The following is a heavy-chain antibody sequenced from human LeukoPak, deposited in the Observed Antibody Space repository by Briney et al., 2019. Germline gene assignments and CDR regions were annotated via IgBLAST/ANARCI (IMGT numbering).Heavy chain of an antibody. D-gene: IGHD3-16*02. J-gene: IGHJ5*02. CDR3: ARDNSVGDIAWWFDP. V-gene: IGHV1-69*01. CDR2: IVPIFGRT. Sequence: GSSVKLSCKVSGNTFSSYVITWVRQAPGQGLEWMGQIVPIFGRTNYAQTFQGRVTITADESSTTDYMELSSLRSEDTAVYYCARDNSVGDIAWWFDPWGQGTLVTVSS. CDR1: GNTFSSYV.